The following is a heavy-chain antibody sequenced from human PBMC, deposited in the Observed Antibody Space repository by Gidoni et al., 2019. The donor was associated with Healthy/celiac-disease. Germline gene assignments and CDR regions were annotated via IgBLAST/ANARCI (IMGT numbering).Heavy chain of an antibody. V-gene: IGHV3-11*01. CDR1: GFTSTDYY. CDR3: ARDRVEMATIITGDGHY. D-gene: IGHD5-12*01. CDR2: ISSSGSTI. Sequence: QVQLVESGGGLVKPGGSLRLPGAASGFTSTDYYMSWIRQAPGKGLEWVSYISSSGSTIYYADSVKGRFTISRDNAKNSLYLQMNSLRAEDTAVYYCARDRVEMATIITGDGHYWGQGTLVTVSS. J-gene: IGHJ4*02.